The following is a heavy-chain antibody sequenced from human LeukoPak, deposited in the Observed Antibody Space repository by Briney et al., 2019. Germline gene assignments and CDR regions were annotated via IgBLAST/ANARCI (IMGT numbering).Heavy chain of an antibody. CDR1: GFTFSSYA. D-gene: IGHD5-24*01. J-gene: IGHJ4*02. CDR2: ISGSGGST. V-gene: IGHV3-23*01. CDR3: AKDSPARRDGYNLDY. Sequence: GGSLRLSCSASGFTFSSYAMSWVRQAPGKGLEWVSAISGSGGSTYYADSVKGRFTISRDNSKNTLYLQMNSLRAEDTAVYYCAKDSPARRDGYNLDYWGQGTLVTVSS.